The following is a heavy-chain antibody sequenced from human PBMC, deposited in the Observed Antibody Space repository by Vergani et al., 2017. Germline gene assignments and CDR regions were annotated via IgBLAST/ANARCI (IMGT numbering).Heavy chain of an antibody. Sequence: VQLQESGPGLVKSSETLSLTCSGSFDSIRNLYCNWFRQPPGKGLEWIGSIHYSENTNYNPSLKTRVTISVDTSKNQFSLTLTSVTAADTAVNYCASDTHSGQRADRWGQGILVTVTS. CDR2: IHYSENT. V-gene: IGHV4-59*11. J-gene: IGHJ5*02. D-gene: IGHD6-19*01. CDR1: FDSIRNLY. CDR3: ASDTHSGQRADR.